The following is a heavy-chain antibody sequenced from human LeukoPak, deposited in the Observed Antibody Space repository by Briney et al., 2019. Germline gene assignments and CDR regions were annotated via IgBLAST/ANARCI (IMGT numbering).Heavy chain of an antibody. Sequence: GGSLRLSCTASGFTFGDYAMSWVRQAPGKGLEWVGFIRSKAYGGTTEYAASVKGRFTISRDDSKSIAYLQMNILKTEDTAVYYCTRDNLNDYVWGSYRPSLYYFDYWGQGTLVTVSS. CDR2: IRSKAYGGTT. J-gene: IGHJ4*02. CDR1: GFTFGDYA. V-gene: IGHV3-49*04. D-gene: IGHD3-16*02. CDR3: TRDNLNDYVWGSYRPSLYYFDY.